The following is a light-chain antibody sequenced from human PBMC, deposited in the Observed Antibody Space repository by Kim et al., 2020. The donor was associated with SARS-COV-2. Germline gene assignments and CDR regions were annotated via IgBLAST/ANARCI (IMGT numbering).Light chain of an antibody. CDR2: GAS. J-gene: IGKJ2*01. CDR3: QQYGSSPRT. CDR1: QSVSSSY. Sequence: EIVLTQSPGTLSLSPGERATLSCRPSQSVSSSYLDWCQQKPGQAPRLLIHGASSRATGIPDRFSGSGSGTDFSLTISRLEPEDFAVYYCQQYGSSPRTFGQGTKLEI. V-gene: IGKV3-20*01.